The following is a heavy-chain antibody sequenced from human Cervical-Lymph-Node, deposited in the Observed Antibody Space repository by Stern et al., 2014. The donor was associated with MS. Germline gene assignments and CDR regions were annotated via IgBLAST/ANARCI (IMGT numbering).Heavy chain of an antibody. J-gene: IGHJ2*01. V-gene: IGHV4-39*02. CDR2: VYYSGIT. CDR1: GGSITNRDY. CDR3: ARGVTAVTNYVPNWCFDL. Sequence: QLQLQESGPGLVKPSETLSLTCTVSGGSITNRDYWGWIRQSPGKGLEWIGSVYYSGITYYRPSLKSRATISRDPPRNQFFLNLTAVTATDTAVYFCARGVTAVTNYVPNWCFDLWGRGTLVTVSS. D-gene: IGHD4-11*01.